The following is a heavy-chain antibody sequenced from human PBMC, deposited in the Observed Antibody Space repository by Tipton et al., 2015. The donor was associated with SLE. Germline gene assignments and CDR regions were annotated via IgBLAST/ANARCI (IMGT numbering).Heavy chain of an antibody. V-gene: IGHV4-59*05. CDR2: IYYSGST. CDR3: ARLGVVVTAIDY. D-gene: IGHD2-21*02. J-gene: IGHJ4*02. CDR1: GGSISNYY. Sequence: TLSLTCTVSGGSISNYYWSWIRQPAGKGLEWIGSIYYSGSTYYNPSLKSRVTISVDTSKNQFSLKLSSVTAADTAVYYCARLGVVVTAIDYWGQGTLVTVSS.